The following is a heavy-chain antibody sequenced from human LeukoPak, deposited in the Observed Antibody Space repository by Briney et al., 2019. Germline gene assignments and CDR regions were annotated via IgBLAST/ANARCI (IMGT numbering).Heavy chain of an antibody. Sequence: ASVKVSCKASGYAFTSYDINWMRQATGQGLEWMGWMNPNSGNTGHAQKFQGRVTMTRNTSISTAYMELSSLRSEDTAVYYCARDRVGAAAGTSGYWGQGTLVTVSS. CDR1: GYAFTSYD. V-gene: IGHV1-8*01. J-gene: IGHJ4*02. CDR3: ARDRVGAAAGTSGY. D-gene: IGHD6-13*01. CDR2: MNPNSGNT.